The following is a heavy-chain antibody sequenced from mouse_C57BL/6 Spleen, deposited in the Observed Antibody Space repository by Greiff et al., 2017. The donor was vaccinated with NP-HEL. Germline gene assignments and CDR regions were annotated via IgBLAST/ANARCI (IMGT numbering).Heavy chain of an antibody. Sequence: QVQLQQPGAELVMPGASVKLSCKASGYTFTSYWMHWVKQRPGQGLEWIGEIDPSDSYTNYNQKFKGKSTLTVDKSSSTAYMQLSSLTSEDSAVYYCARRSYDGYYFEVWGTGTTVTVSS. CDR3: ARRSYDGYYFEV. CDR1: GYTFTSYW. V-gene: IGHV1-69*01. CDR2: IDPSDSYT. J-gene: IGHJ1*03. D-gene: IGHD2-3*01.